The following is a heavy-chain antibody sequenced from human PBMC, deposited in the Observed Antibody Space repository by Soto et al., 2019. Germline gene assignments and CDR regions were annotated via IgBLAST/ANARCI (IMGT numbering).Heavy chain of an antibody. CDR1: GFTFSSYG. D-gene: IGHD3-3*01. CDR3: ARDLRSSFWSGYFGY. V-gene: IGHV3-33*01. Sequence: PGGSLRLSCAASGFTFSSYGMHWVRQAPGKGLEWVAVIWYDGSNKYYTDSVKGRFTISRDNSKNTLYLQMNSLRAEDTAVYYCARDLRSSFWSGYFGYWGQGTLVTVSS. J-gene: IGHJ4*02. CDR2: IWYDGSNK.